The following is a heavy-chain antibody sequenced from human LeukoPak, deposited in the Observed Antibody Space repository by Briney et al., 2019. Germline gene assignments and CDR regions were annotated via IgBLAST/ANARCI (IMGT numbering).Heavy chain of an antibody. J-gene: IGHJ6*03. D-gene: IGHD6-19*01. V-gene: IGHV4-4*07. Sequence: PSETLSLTCTVSGGSISSYYWSWIRQPAGKGLEWIGRIYTSGSTNYNPSLKSRVTMSIDTSKNQFSLKLSSVTAADTAVYYCARFKWLPTQAYYYYYMDVWGKGTTVTVSS. CDR3: ARFKWLPTQAYYYYYMDV. CDR1: GGSISSYY. CDR2: IYTSGST.